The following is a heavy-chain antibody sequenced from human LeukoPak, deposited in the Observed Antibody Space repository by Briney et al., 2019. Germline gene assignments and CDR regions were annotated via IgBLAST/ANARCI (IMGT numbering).Heavy chain of an antibody. J-gene: IGHJ4*02. D-gene: IGHD5-18*01. V-gene: IGHV3-23*01. Sequence: GGSLRLSCAASGFTFSSYAMSWVRQAPGKGLEWVSAISGSGGSTYYADSVKGRFTISRENSKNTLYLQMNSLRADATAVDYCSKDRYSDGRGYYFDYWGQGTLVTVSS. CDR3: SKDRYSDGRGYYFDY. CDR2: ISGSGGST. CDR1: GFTFSSYA.